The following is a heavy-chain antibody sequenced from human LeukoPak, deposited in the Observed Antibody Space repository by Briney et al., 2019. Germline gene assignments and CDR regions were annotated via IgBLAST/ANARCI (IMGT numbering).Heavy chain of an antibody. CDR1: GFTFDDCA. V-gene: IGHV3-9*01. J-gene: IGHJ4*02. CDR3: VKDKGAVGATGFDY. CDR2: ISWNSVTK. Sequence: GGSLRLSCAASGFTFDDCAMHWVRQAPGKGLEWVSGISWNSVTKGYADSVKGRFTISRDNAKNSLYLQMNSLRAEDTALYYCVKDKGAVGATGFDYWGQGTLVTVSS. D-gene: IGHD1-26*01.